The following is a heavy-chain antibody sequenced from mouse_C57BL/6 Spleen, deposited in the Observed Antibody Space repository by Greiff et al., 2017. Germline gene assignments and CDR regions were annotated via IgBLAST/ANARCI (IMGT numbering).Heavy chain of an antibody. V-gene: IGHV1-15*01. CDR3: TRGEDYDWFAY. Sequence: QVQLKESGAELVRPGASVTLSCKASGYTFTDYEMHWVKQTPVHGLEWIGAIDPETGGTAYNQKFKGKAILTADKSSSTASMELRSLTSEDSAVYYCTRGEDYDWFAYWGQGTLVTVSA. CDR1: GYTFTDYE. D-gene: IGHD2-4*01. CDR2: IDPETGGT. J-gene: IGHJ3*01.